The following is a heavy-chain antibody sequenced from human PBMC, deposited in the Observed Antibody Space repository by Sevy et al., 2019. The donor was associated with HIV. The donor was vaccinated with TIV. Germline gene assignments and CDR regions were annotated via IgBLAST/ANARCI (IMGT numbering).Heavy chain of an antibody. J-gene: IGHJ3*02. V-gene: IGHV1-18*01. CDR3: AREVGYSYGYFGAFDI. CDR2: ISAYNGNT. Sequence: ASVKVSCKASGYTFTSYGISWVRQAPGQGLEWMGWISAYNGNTNYAQTLQGRVTMTTDTSTRTAYMELRSLRSDDTAVYYCAREVGYSYGYFGAFDIWGQGTMVTVSS. D-gene: IGHD5-18*01. CDR1: GYTFTSYG.